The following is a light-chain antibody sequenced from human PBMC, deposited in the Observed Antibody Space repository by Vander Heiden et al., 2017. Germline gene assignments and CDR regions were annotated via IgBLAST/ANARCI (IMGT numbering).Light chain of an antibody. CDR1: RSLVHTDGNTY. V-gene: IGKV2-24*01. CDR2: KVS. CDR3: MQETEFQT. J-gene: IGKJ1*01. Sequence: SSRSLVHTDGNTYLSWLQQRPGQPPRLLIFKVSSRFSGVPDRFSGSGSGTDFTLKISRVEAEDVGVYYCMQETEFQTFGQGTKVEI.